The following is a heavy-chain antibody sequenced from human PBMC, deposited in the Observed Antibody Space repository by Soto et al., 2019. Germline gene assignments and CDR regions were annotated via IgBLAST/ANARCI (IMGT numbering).Heavy chain of an antibody. Sequence: PGGSLRISCATSGFTFSTFGMNWDRQDSGKGLELVSYISRSISTMYYADSVKGRFTIFRDNAKNSLYLQMNSLRDEDTAVYYCARRLEAPGTPYGYWGQGSLVTVSS. CDR2: ISRSISTM. D-gene: IGHD6-13*01. V-gene: IGHV3-48*02. J-gene: IGHJ4*02. CDR1: GFTFSTFG. CDR3: ARRLEAPGTPYGY.